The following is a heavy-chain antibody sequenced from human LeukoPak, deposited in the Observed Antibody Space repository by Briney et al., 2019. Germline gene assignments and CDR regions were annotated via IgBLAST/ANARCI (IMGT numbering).Heavy chain of an antibody. Sequence: SETLSLTCAVYGGSFSGCYWSWIRQPPGKGLEWIGEINHSGSTNYNPSLKSRVTISVDTSKNQFSLKLSSVTAADTAVYYCARGRRGYSYGSLYYYYYMDVWGKGTTVTVSS. V-gene: IGHV4-34*01. J-gene: IGHJ6*03. CDR1: GGSFSGCY. CDR3: ARGRRGYSYGSLYYYYYMDV. D-gene: IGHD5-18*01. CDR2: INHSGST.